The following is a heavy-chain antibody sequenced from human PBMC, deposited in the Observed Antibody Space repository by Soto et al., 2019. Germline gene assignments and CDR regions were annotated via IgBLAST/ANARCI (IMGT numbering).Heavy chain of an antibody. CDR2: IYWDDRT. CDR3: AQRLALIASPFNL. CDR1: GFSLTTDGVA. Sequence: SGPTLVHPTQTLTLTCSFSGFSLTTDGVAVGWIRQPPGKALAWLASIYWDDRTRYTPSLESRLTITRDTSRSQVVLTMTNMAPLDTGTYYCAQRLALIASPFNLWGQGTLVTVSS. D-gene: IGHD3-16*01. V-gene: IGHV2-5*02. J-gene: IGHJ5*02.